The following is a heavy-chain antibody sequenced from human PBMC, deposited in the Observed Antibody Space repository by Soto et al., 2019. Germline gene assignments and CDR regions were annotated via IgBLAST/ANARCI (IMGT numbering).Heavy chain of an antibody. CDR1: GGSFSGYY. D-gene: IGHD2-15*01. Sequence: QVHLQQWGAGLLKPSETLSLTCAVYGGSFSGYYWSWIRQPPGKGLEWSGEINHSGSTNYNPSLKSRVTISEDTSKNQFSLKLSSVTAADTAVYYCAILVVVVADVFDYWGQGTLVTVSS. J-gene: IGHJ4*02. V-gene: IGHV4-34*01. CDR3: AILVVVVADVFDY. CDR2: INHSGST.